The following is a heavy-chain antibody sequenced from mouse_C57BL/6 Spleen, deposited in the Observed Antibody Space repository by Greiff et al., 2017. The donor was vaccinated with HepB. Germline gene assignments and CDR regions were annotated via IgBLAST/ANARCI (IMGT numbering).Heavy chain of an antibody. D-gene: IGHD2-1*01. CDR3: ARKANGNSAWFAY. CDR1: GYTFTSYW. J-gene: IGHJ3*01. V-gene: IGHV1-52*01. CDR2: IDPSDSET. Sequence: VQLQQPGAELVRPGSSVKLSCKASGYTFTSYWMHWVKQRPIQGLEWIGNIDPSDSETHYNQKFKDKATLTVDKSSSTAYMQLSSLTSEDSAVYYCARKANGNSAWFAYWGQGTLVTVSA.